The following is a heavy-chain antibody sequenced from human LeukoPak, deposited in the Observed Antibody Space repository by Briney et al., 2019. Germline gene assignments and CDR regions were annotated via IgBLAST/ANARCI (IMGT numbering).Heavy chain of an antibody. J-gene: IGHJ4*02. CDR2: INPSGGST. CDR1: GYTFTSYY. Sequence: GASVKVSCKASGYTFTSYYMHWVRQAPGQGLEWMGIINPSGGSTSYAQKFQGRVTITADESTSTAYMELSSLRSEDTAVYYCARARYCSGGSCYSRCYFDYWGQGTLVTVSS. D-gene: IGHD2-15*01. V-gene: IGHV1-46*01. CDR3: ARARYCSGGSCYSRCYFDY.